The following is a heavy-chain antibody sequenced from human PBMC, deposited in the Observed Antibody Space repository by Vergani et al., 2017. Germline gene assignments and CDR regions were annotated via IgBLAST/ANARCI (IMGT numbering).Heavy chain of an antibody. D-gene: IGHD1-26*01. CDR3: ARDGAGTIDFDY. CDR1: GGPVSGSDW. Sequence: QLQESGPGLVKPQGTLSLTCSVSGGPVSGSDWWSWVRQGPGKGLEWVSRVGFDGSDTVYADSVKGRFTISKDSAMNTVHLQMTNVRAEDTAVYFCARDGAGTIDFDYWGPGILVTVSS. V-gene: IGHV3-74*01. J-gene: IGHJ4*02. CDR2: VGFDGSDT.